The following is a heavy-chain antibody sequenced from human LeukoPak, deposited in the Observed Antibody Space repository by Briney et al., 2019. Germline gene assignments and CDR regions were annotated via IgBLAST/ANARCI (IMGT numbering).Heavy chain of an antibody. D-gene: IGHD6-13*01. CDR1: GFTVSSSS. CDR2: ISSDGNT. V-gene: IGHV3-66*01. Sequence: QSGGSLRLSCAASGFTVSSSSMNWVRLGPGKGLEWVSVISSDGNTYYADSVKGRFTISRDNSKNTLYLQMNSLRAEDTAVYYCARESELVLDYWGQGTLVTVSS. J-gene: IGHJ4*02. CDR3: ARESELVLDY.